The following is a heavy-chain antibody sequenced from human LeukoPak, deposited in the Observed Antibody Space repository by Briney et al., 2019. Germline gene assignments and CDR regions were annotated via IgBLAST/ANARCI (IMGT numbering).Heavy chain of an antibody. V-gene: IGHV3-30-3*01. CDR2: ISYDGSNK. D-gene: IGHD5-12*01. CDR3: ARVLPYSGYVYYYGMDV. J-gene: IGHJ6*02. CDR1: GFTFSSYA. Sequence: GRSLRLSCAASGFTFSSYAMHWVRQAPGKGLEWVAVISYDGSNKYYADSVKGRFTISRDNSKNTLYLQMNNLRAEDTAAYYCARVLPYSGYVYYYGMDVWGQGTTVTVSS.